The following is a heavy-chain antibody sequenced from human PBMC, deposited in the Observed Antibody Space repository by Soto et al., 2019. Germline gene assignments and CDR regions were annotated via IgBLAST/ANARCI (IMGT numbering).Heavy chain of an antibody. CDR2: IDPSAGST. J-gene: IGHJ4*02. Sequence: ASVKVPCKASGYTLTSFYMHWMRQAPGQGLEWVGVIDPSAGSTTYAQKFKGRVRMTRDTFTSTVFMELSSLRSEDTAVYYCARSPRPTGTTLYYFDSWGQRTLVTVSS. V-gene: IGHV1-46*01. CDR1: GYTLTSFY. CDR3: ARSPRPTGTTLYYFDS. D-gene: IGHD1-1*01.